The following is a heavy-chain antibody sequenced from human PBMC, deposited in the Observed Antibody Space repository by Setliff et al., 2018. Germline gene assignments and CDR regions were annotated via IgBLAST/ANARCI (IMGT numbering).Heavy chain of an antibody. CDR1: GYTFTGYY. J-gene: IGHJ5*02. V-gene: IGHV1-2*06. CDR2: INPNSGGT. Sequence: ASVKVSCKASGYTFTGYYMHWVRQAPGQGLEWMGRINPNSGGTNYAQKFQGRVTLTRDTSISTAYMELSRLRSDDTAVYYCARVRSSSWLVVNWFDPWGQGTLVTVSS. D-gene: IGHD6-13*01. CDR3: ARVRSSSWLVVNWFDP.